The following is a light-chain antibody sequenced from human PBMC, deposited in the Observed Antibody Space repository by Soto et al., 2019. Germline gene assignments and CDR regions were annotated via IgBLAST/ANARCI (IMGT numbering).Light chain of an antibody. V-gene: IGLV7-46*01. J-gene: IGLJ3*02. CDR2: DTS. Sequence: QAVVTQEPSLTVSPGGTVTLTCGSTTGAVTSGHYPYWFQQKPGQAPWTLIYDTSNKHSWTPARFSGSLLGGKGALTLSGAQPEDEAEYYCLLCYNTARVFGGGTKLTVL. CDR3: LLCYNTARV. CDR1: TGAVTSGHY.